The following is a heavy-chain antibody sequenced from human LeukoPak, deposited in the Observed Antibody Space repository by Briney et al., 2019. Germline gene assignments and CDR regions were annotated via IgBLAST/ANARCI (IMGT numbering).Heavy chain of an antibody. CDR1: GFTVSSNY. D-gene: IGHD3-9*01. J-gene: IGHJ4*02. CDR2: IYSGGRT. Sequence: GGSLRLSCAASGFTVSSNYMSWVRQAPGKGLEWVSIIYSGGRTYYEDSVKGQFTIAKDNSKNTMSLQMNSLRAEDGALYYCVSHSDTLTSYSFDYWGQGTLVTVSS. CDR3: VSHSDTLTSYSFDY. V-gene: IGHV3-53*01.